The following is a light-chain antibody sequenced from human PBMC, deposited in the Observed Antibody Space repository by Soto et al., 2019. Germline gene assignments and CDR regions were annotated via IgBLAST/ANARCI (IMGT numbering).Light chain of an antibody. V-gene: IGKV3-11*01. CDR3: QQRGKWPEIT. Sequence: EIVLTQSPATLSLFPGERATLSCRASQTVRSSLAWYQQKPGQAPRLLIYDASSRATGIPARFIGSGSGTDFTLIISSLEPEDFAVYYCQQRGKWPEITFGPGTKLDIK. CDR2: DAS. CDR1: QTVRSS. J-gene: IGKJ3*01.